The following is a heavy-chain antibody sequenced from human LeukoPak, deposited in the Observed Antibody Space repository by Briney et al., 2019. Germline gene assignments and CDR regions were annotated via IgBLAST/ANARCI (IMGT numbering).Heavy chain of an antibody. V-gene: IGHV4-4*07. CDR1: GGSMGGYS. Sequence: SETLSLTCTVSGGSMGGYSWSWLRQPAGKGLEWIGRIYTSGSTNYNPSLKSRVTMSVDTSKNQFSLKLSSVTAADTGVYYCARDSVEGYCGQGTLVTVSS. J-gene: IGHJ4*02. CDR3: ARDSVEGY. CDR2: IYTSGST. D-gene: IGHD1-1*01.